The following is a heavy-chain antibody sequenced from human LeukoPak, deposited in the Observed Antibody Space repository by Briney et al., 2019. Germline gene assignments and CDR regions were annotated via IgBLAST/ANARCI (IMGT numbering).Heavy chain of an antibody. D-gene: IGHD6-19*01. Sequence: GGSLRLSCAASGFTFSSYSMNWVRQAPGKGLEWVSSISSSSSYIYYADSVKGRFTISRDNAKNSLYLQMDSLRAEDTAVYYCARGASYSSGWYAVDYWGRGTLVTVSS. CDR3: ARGASYSSGWYAVDY. CDR1: GFTFSSYS. V-gene: IGHV3-21*01. CDR2: ISSSSSYI. J-gene: IGHJ4*02.